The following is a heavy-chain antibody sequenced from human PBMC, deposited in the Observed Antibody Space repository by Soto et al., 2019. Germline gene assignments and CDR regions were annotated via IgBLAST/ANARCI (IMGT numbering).Heavy chain of an antibody. Sequence: EVQLLESGGGLVQPGGSLRLSCAASGFTFSSYAMSWVRQAPGKGLEWVSAISGSGGSTYYADSVKGRFTISRDNSKNTLYLQMNSLRAEDTAVYYCAKVPYYGVNKKSYYYYYYMDVWGKGTTVTVSS. J-gene: IGHJ6*03. CDR3: AKVPYYGVNKKSYYYYYYMDV. CDR1: GFTFSSYA. V-gene: IGHV3-23*01. D-gene: IGHD4-17*01. CDR2: ISGSGGST.